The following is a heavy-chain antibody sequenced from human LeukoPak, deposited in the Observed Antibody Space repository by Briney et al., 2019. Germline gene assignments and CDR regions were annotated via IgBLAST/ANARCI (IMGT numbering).Heavy chain of an antibody. CDR1: GFTLRTYA. D-gene: IGHD2-15*01. CDR3: AREKRTMAVVNDY. V-gene: IGHV3-21*06. Sequence: GGSLRLSCAASGFTLRTYAMNWVRQAPGKGLGWVSSISGNSDYIYYAKSLKGRFTISRDNAKNLLYRQLNSVREEDTAGYYCAREKRTMAVVNDYWGQGSLVIVSS. CDR2: ISGNSDYI. J-gene: IGHJ4*02.